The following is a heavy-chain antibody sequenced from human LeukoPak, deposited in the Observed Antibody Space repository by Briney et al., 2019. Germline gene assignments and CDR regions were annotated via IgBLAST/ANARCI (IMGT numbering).Heavy chain of an antibody. CDR2: ISGSGVST. D-gene: IGHD1-26*01. Sequence: GGSLRLSCAASGFRFSSYAMSWVRQAPGKGLEWVSAISGSGVSTYYADSVKGRFTVSRDSSKNTLYLQMNSLRAEDTAFYYCAKGREAYSGSYTPFDSWGQGTLVTVSS. CDR3: AKGREAYSGSYTPFDS. J-gene: IGHJ4*02. V-gene: IGHV3-23*01. CDR1: GFRFSSYA.